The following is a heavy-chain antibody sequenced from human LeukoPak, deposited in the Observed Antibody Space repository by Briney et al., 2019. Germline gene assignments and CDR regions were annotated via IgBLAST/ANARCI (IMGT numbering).Heavy chain of an antibody. CDR3: ARDLAAYSYGHLIASHDYYYMDV. Sequence: GASVKVSCKASGYIFKNYNMHWVRQAPGQGLEWMGIINPSGGSASYTGIPSGESTIYAQKFQGRLTLTGDASTSTAYMELSSLSSEDTAVYYCARDLAAYSYGHLIASHDYYYMDVWGKGTTVTVSS. CDR2: INPSGGSASYTGIPSGEST. J-gene: IGHJ6*03. V-gene: IGHV1-46*02. CDR1: GYIFKNYN. D-gene: IGHD5-18*01.